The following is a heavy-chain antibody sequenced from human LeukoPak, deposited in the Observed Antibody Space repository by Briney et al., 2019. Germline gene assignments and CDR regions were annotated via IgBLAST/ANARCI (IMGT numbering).Heavy chain of an antibody. V-gene: IGHV3-48*01. Sequence: GGSLRLSCAASGFTFSSYSMNWVRQAPGKGLEWVSYISSSSSTIYYADSVKGRFTISRDNAKNSLYLQMNSLRAEDTAVYYCARDTPYYDFWSGYYYYYYMDVWGKGTTVTVSS. CDR3: ARDTPYYDFWSGYYYYYYMDV. J-gene: IGHJ6*03. CDR2: ISSSSSTI. CDR1: GFTFSSYS. D-gene: IGHD3-3*01.